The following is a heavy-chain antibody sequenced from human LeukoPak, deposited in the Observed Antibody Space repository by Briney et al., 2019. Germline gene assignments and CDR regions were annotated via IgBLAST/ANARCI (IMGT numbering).Heavy chain of an antibody. CDR1: GYTFTGYY. Sequence: ASVKVSCKASGYTFTGYYMHWVRQAPGQGLEWMGWINPNSGGTNYALKFQGRVTMTRDTSISTAYMELSRLRSDDTAVYYCARGGTMTKRLYGMDVWGQGTTVTVSS. D-gene: IGHD1-7*01. CDR3: ARGGTMTKRLYGMDV. CDR2: INPNSGGT. J-gene: IGHJ6*02. V-gene: IGHV1-2*02.